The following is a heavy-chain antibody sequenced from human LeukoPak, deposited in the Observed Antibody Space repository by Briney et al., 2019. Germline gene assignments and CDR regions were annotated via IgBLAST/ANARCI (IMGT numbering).Heavy chain of an antibody. CDR3: ARDLDRGYYYDSRGGTYFDY. CDR1: GGTFSSYA. V-gene: IGHV1-69*13. J-gene: IGHJ4*02. Sequence: SVKVSCKASGGTFSSYAISWVRQAPGQGLEWMGGIIPIFATANYAQKFQGRVTITADESTGTAYMELSSLRSEDTAVYYCARDLDRGYYYDSRGGTYFDYWGQGTLVTVSS. D-gene: IGHD3-10*01. CDR2: IIPIFATA.